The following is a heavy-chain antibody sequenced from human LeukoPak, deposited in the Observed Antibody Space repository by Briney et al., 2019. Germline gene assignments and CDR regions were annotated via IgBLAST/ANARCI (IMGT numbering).Heavy chain of an antibody. CDR1: GVTFSTYF. CDR2: IASDGSHT. V-gene: IGHV3-30-3*01. J-gene: IGHJ3*02. CDR3: ARERQDTILHSGAFDI. Sequence: PGRSLRLSCAASGVTFSTYFMHWVRQAPGKGREWEADIASDGSHTFYVESVKGRFTISRDNSKNTLYLQMNSLRAEDTAVYFCARERQDTILHSGAFDIWGQGTMVTVSS. D-gene: IGHD2-21*01.